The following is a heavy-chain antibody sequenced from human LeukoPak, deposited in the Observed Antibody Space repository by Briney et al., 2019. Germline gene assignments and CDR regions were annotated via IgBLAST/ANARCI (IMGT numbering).Heavy chain of an antibody. CDR3: AREGSSGYYYDY. Sequence: SGGSLRLSCAASGFTFSSYWMHWVRQAPGKGLVWVSRISSDGSSTSYADSVKGRFTISRDNAKNTLYLQMNSLRAEDTAVYYCAREGSSGYYYDYWGQGTLVTVSS. V-gene: IGHV3-74*01. J-gene: IGHJ4*02. CDR2: ISSDGSST. D-gene: IGHD3-22*01. CDR1: GFTFSSYW.